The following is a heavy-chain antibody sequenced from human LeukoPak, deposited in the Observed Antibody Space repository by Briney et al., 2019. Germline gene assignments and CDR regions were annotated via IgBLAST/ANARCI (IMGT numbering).Heavy chain of an antibody. CDR2: ISSSSSTI. CDR3: ARDRYYDSSGYKREFDY. Sequence: QPGGSLRLSCAAFGSTFSSYSMNWVRQAPGKGPEWVSYISSSSSTIYYADSVKGRFTISRDNAKNSLYLQMNSLRAEDTAVYYCARDRYYDSSGYKREFDYWGQGTLVTVSS. J-gene: IGHJ4*02. D-gene: IGHD3-22*01. CDR1: GSTFSSYS. V-gene: IGHV3-48*01.